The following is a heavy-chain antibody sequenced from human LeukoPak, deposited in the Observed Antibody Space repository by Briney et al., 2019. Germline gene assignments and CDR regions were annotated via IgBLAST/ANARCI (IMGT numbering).Heavy chain of an antibody. V-gene: IGHV4-59*03. CDR2: IYYRGTT. CDR3: AGVFSGRRPFEL. J-gene: IGHJ4*02. CDR1: GGSINDYY. D-gene: IGHD3-10*01. Sequence: SETLSLTCTVSGGSINDYYWNWLRQPPGKGLEWIGFIYYRGTTNNNPSLKSRVTTSIDTSKRQFSLNLSSVTAADTAIYYCAGVFSGRRPFELWGQGILVTVSS.